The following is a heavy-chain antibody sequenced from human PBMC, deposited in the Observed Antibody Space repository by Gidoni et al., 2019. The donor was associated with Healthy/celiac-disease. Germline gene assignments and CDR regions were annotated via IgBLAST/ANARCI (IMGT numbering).Heavy chain of an antibody. CDR1: GFTFGDYA. D-gene: IGHD3-22*01. J-gene: IGHJ4*02. V-gene: IGHV3-49*03. CDR2: IRSNAYGETT. Sequence: EVQLVESGGCLVQPARSLRPSCTASGFTFGDYAMSWFRQAPGKGLEWLGFIRSNAYGETTEYAASMKGRYTITREDSKNIACLQRNSLKTEETSVYYCSRDPDYYDNTNPRRFDYWGQGTLVTVSS. CDR3: SRDPDYYDNTNPRRFDY.